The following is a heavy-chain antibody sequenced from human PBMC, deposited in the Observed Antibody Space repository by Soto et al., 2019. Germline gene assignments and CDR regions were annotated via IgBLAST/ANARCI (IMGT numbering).Heavy chain of an antibody. CDR2: ISGSGGST. J-gene: IGHJ4*02. CDR3: AKDINTMVRGLSPLTLFDY. V-gene: IGHV3-23*01. CDR1: GFTFSSYA. D-gene: IGHD3-10*01. Sequence: GSLRLSCAASGFTFSSYAMSWVRQAPGKGLEWVSAISGSGGSTYYADSVKGRFTISRDNSKNTLYLQMNSLRAEDTAVYYCAKDINTMVRGLSPLTLFDYWGQGTLVTVSS.